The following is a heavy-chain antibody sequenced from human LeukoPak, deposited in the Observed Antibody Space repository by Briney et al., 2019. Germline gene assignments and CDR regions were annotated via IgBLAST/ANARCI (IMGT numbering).Heavy chain of an antibody. D-gene: IGHD6-19*01. Sequence: GGSLRLSCAASGFSFSSSYGMSWVRQAPGKGLEWVSAVSGSGATAYYADSVKGRFTISRDNSKNTLYLQMNSLRAEDTAVYYCAKDSSGWYIYYFDYWGQGTLVTVSS. CDR3: AKDSSGWYIYYFDY. CDR2: VSGSGATA. CDR1: GFSFSSSYG. V-gene: IGHV3-23*01. J-gene: IGHJ4*02.